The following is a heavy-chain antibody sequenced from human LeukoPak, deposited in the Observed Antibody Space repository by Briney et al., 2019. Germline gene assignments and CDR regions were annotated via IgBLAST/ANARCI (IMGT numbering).Heavy chain of an antibody. Sequence: TPSETLSLTCTVSGGSISSSSYYWGWIRQPPGKGLEWIGSIYYSGSTYYNPPLKSRVTISVDTSKNQFSLKLSSVTAADTAVYYCARRRRFLEWLDAFDIWGQGTMVTVSS. CDR1: GGSISSSSYY. D-gene: IGHD3-3*01. J-gene: IGHJ3*02. CDR3: ARRRRFLEWLDAFDI. V-gene: IGHV4-39*01. CDR2: IYYSGST.